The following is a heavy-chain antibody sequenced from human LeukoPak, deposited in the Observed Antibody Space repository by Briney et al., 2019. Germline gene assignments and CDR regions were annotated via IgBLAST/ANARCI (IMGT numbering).Heavy chain of an antibody. Sequence: SETLSLTCTVSGGSISSYYWSWIRQPPGKGLEWIGYIYYSGSTNYNPSLKSRVTISVDTSKNQFSLKLSSVTAADTAVYYCARGFSYYDILTGYLFNYFDYWGQGTLVTVSS. D-gene: IGHD3-9*01. CDR2: IYYSGST. CDR3: ARGFSYYDILTGYLFNYFDY. V-gene: IGHV4-59*01. J-gene: IGHJ4*02. CDR1: GGSISSYY.